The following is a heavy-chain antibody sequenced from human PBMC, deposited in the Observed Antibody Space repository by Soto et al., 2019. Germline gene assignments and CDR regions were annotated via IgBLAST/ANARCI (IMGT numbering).Heavy chain of an antibody. D-gene: IGHD1-7*01. CDR2: ISNSGSTT. CDR1: GFIFNTYS. Sequence: GGSLRLSCAASGFIFNTYSMNWVRQAPGKGLEWLSYISNSGSTTYYADSVKGRFTISRDNAKNSLYLQLNSLRVEDTALYYCARDLQLPGPWGQGTLVTVSS. V-gene: IGHV3-48*01. CDR3: ARDLQLPGP. J-gene: IGHJ5*02.